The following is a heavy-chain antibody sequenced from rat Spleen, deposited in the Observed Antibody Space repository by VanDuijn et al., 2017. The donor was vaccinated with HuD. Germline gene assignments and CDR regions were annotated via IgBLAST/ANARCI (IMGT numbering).Heavy chain of an antibody. CDR1: GFTFSNYY. J-gene: IGHJ4*01. CDR3: ARLGGTRALMDA. V-gene: IGHV5-25*01. Sequence: EVQLVESGGGLVQPGRSMKLSCAASGFTFSNYYMAWVRQAPTKGLEWVAPISTGGGNTYYRDSVKGRFPISRDNAKSTLYLQMDSLRSEDTATYYCARLGGTRALMDAWGQGASVTVSS. D-gene: IGHD1-4*01. CDR2: ISTGGGNT.